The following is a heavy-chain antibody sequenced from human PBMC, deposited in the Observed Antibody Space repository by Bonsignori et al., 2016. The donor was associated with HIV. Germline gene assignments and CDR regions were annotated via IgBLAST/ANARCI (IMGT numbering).Heavy chain of an antibody. D-gene: IGHD1-26*01. CDR2: IIPIFGTA. CDR1: GGTFSSYA. CDR3: ARAGVGATLSLSLDYYYYYMDV. Sequence: SVKVSCKASGGTFSSYAISWVRQAPGQGLEWMGGIIPIFGTANYAQKFQGRVTITADESTSTAYMELSSLRSEDTAVYYCARAGVGATLSLSLDYYYYYMDVWGKGTTVTVSS. J-gene: IGHJ6*03. V-gene: IGHV1-69*13.